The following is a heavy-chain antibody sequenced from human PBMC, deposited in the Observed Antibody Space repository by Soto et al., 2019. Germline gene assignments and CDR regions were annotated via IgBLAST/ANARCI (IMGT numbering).Heavy chain of an antibody. Sequence: QVQLVQSGAEVKKPGSSVKVSCKASGGTFSSYAISWVRQAPGQGLEWMGGIIPIFGTANYAQKFQGRVTITADESTSTAYMELRSLRSEDTAVYYCARENYLVPTRAPYYYYGMDVWGQGTTATVSS. CDR2: IIPIFGTA. CDR1: GGTFSSYA. D-gene: IGHD2-8*01. V-gene: IGHV1-69*01. J-gene: IGHJ6*02. CDR3: ARENYLVPTRAPYYYYGMDV.